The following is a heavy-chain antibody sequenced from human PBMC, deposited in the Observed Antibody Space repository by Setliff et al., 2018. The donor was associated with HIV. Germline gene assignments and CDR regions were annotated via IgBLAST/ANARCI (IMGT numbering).Heavy chain of an antibody. CDR3: ARVHYSWDSFDY. Sequence: SETLSLTCTVSSVSFSSYSWTWIRQPPGKGLEWIGYLSYSGSTSYNPSLKSRVAISLDTSTSKNEFSLKLTSVTAADTAVYCCARVHYSWDSFDYWGQGTLVTVSS. V-gene: IGHV4-59*01. D-gene: IGHD2-15*01. CDR1: SVSFSSYS. J-gene: IGHJ4*02. CDR2: LSYSGST.